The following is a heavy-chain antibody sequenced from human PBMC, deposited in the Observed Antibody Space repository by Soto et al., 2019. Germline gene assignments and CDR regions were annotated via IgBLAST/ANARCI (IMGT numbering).Heavy chain of an antibody. Sequence: SSETLSLTCTVSGGSISSYYWSWIRQPPGKGLEWIGYIYYSGSTNYNPSLKSRVTISVDTSKNQFSLKLSSVTAADTAVYYCARGGYYYYYYYMDVWGKGTTVTVSS. D-gene: IGHD3-10*01. CDR1: GGSISSYY. CDR3: ARGGYYYYYYYMDV. V-gene: IGHV4-59*01. J-gene: IGHJ6*03. CDR2: IYYSGST.